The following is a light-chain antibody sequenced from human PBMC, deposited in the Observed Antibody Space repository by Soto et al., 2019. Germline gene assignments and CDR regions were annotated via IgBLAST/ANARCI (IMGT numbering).Light chain of an antibody. J-gene: IGLJ2*01. CDR2: YDN. CDR3: QVWDSSSDHVV. Sequence: SYELTQPPSVSVAPGKTARITCGGNNIGSKSVHWYQQKPGQAPVLVIYYDNDRPSGIPERFSGSNSGNTATLTISRVEAGDEADYYCQVWDSSSDHVVCGGRTKLTVL. V-gene: IGLV3-21*04. CDR1: NIGSKS.